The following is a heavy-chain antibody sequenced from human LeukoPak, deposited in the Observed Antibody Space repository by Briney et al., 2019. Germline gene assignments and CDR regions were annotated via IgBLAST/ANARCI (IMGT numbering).Heavy chain of an antibody. V-gene: IGHV3-30*02. CDR2: MRYDGSNE. CDR1: GFTFRTYG. Sequence: AGGSLRLSCAASGFTFRTYGMHWVRQAPGKGLEWVAFMRYDGSNEYYADSVKGRSTISRDNSKNTLYLQMNSLRAEDTAVYYCAKDYYGSGSLFDYWGQGTLVTVSS. CDR3: AKDYYGSGSLFDY. D-gene: IGHD3-10*01. J-gene: IGHJ4*02.